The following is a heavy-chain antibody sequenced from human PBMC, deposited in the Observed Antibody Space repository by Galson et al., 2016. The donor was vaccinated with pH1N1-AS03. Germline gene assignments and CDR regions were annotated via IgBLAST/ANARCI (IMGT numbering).Heavy chain of an antibody. D-gene: IGHD3-9*01. J-gene: IGHJ4*02. CDR3: ATAGNSFDIPRFDY. V-gene: IGHV1-69*05. CDR2: VKGVFRTT. Sequence: SVKVSCKASGLTFSSYAISWVRQAPGQGLEWMGGVKGVFRTTNYAQKFQGRITITMDQSTGTAYMEVSSLRAEDTAVYYCATAGNSFDIPRFDYWGQGTPVTVFS. CDR1: GLTFSSYA.